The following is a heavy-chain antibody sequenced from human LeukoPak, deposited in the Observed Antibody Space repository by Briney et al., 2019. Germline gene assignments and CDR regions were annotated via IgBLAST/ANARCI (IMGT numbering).Heavy chain of an antibody. D-gene: IGHD3-3*01. Sequence: SGGSLRLSCGASGFRFSSYAMSWVRQAPGKGLEWVSSISGSGGGTYYTDSVKGRFAISRDNSKSTLYLQMNSLGTDDTALYYCVKGGQNYDFWRFDYWGQGTLVTASS. CDR2: ISGSGGGT. J-gene: IGHJ4*02. V-gene: IGHV3-23*01. CDR1: GFRFSSYA. CDR3: VKGGQNYDFWRFDY.